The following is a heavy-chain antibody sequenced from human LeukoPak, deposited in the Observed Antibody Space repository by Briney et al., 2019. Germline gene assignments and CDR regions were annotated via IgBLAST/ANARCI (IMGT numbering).Heavy chain of an antibody. V-gene: IGHV4-34*01. CDR1: GGSFSGYY. CDR3: ARVSYDSSGYYDY. CDR2: INHSGST. J-gene: IGHJ4*02. D-gene: IGHD3-22*01. Sequence: PSETLSLTCAVDGGSFSGYYWSWIRQPPGKGLEWIGEINHSGSTNYNPSLKSRVTISVDTSKNQFSLRLSSVTAADTAVYYCARVSYDSSGYYDYWGQGTLVTVSS.